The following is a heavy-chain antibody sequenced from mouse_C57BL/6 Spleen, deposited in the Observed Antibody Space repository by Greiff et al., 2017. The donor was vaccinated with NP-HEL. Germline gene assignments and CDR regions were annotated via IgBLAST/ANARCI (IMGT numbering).Heavy chain of an antibody. J-gene: IGHJ4*01. V-gene: IGHV5-12*01. CDR2: ISNGGGST. Sequence: EVKVVESGGGLVQPGGSLKLSCAASGFTFSDYYMYWVRQTPEKRLEWVAYISNGGGSTYYPDTVKGRFTISRDNAKNTLYLQMSRLKSEDTAMYYCASRGRLYYAMDYWGQGTSVTVSS. CDR3: ASRGRLYYAMDY. D-gene: IGHD2-13*01. CDR1: GFTFSDYY.